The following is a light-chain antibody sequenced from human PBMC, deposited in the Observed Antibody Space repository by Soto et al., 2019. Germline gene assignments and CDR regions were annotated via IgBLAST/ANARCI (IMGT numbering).Light chain of an antibody. Sequence: QSVLTQPASVSGSPGQSITISCTGTSSDVGGYNYVSWYQQHPGKAPELMIYEVSNRPSGVSNRFSGSKSGNTASLTISGLQAEDEADYYCSSYTSSSPWVFGGGTKVTVL. CDR3: SSYTSSSPWV. V-gene: IGLV2-14*01. CDR2: EVS. CDR1: SSDVGGYNY. J-gene: IGLJ3*02.